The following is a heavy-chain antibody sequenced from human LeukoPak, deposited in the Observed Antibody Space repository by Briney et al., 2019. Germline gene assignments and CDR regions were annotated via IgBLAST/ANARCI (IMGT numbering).Heavy chain of an antibody. CDR1: GGSISSYC. CDR3: ARRIVERHTIEEDNWSDP. V-gene: IGHV4-59*08. CDR2: MCFSGST. Sequence: SETLSLTCTVSGGSISSYCWSWIRQPPGKGLEWIGSMCFSGSTNYNPSLKSRVTISIDTSKNQFPLKLTSVTAADTAVYYCARRIVERHTIEEDNWSDPWGQGILVTVSS. D-gene: IGHD5-24*01. J-gene: IGHJ5*02.